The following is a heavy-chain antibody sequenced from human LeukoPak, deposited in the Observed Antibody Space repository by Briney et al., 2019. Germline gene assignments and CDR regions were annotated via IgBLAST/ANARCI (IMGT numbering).Heavy chain of an antibody. V-gene: IGHV5-51*01. CDR3: TRRIAVAGNAFDI. D-gene: IGHD6-19*01. CDR2: IYPGDSDT. CDR1: GYGFTSYW. J-gene: IGHJ3*02. Sequence: GECLKISFKGSGYGFTSYWIGWVRRMPGKGLEWMGIIYPGDSDTRYSPSFQGQVTISADKSISTAYLQWSSLKASDTAMYYCTRRIAVAGNAFDIWGQGTMVTVSS.